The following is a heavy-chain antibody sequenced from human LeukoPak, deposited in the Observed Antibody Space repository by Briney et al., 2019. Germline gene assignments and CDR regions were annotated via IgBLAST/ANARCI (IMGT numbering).Heavy chain of an antibody. J-gene: IGHJ4*02. V-gene: IGHV3-23*01. CDR2: ISGSGVNT. CDR1: GFTFSSYA. D-gene: IGHD1-26*01. Sequence: PGGSLRLSCAASGFTFSSYAMSWVRQAPGKGLEWVSAISGSGVNTYYADSVKGRFTISRDNSKNTLYLQMNSLRAEDTAVHYCAKATSYSGSYYDYWGQGTLVTVSS. CDR3: AKATSYSGSYYDY.